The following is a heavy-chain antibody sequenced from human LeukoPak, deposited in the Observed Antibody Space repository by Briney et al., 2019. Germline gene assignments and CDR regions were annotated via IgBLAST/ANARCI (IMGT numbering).Heavy chain of an antibody. D-gene: IGHD3-22*01. J-gene: IGHJ3*02. CDR2: IYYSGST. V-gene: IGHV4-59*01. Sequence: SETLSLTCTVSGGSISSYYWSWIRPPPGKGVEWIGYIYYSGSTNYNPSLKSRVTISVDTSKNQFSLKLSSVTAADTAVYYCARESSSSGDAFDIWGQGTMVTVSS. CDR1: GGSISSYY. CDR3: ARESSSSGDAFDI.